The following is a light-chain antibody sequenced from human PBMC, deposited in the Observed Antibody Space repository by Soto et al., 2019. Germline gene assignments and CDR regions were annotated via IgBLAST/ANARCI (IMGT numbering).Light chain of an antibody. J-gene: IGKJ1*01. CDR1: QSISSW. V-gene: IGKV1-5*03. Sequence: DIHMTQSPATLSASVGDRLTITCRASQSISSWLAWYQQKPGKAPKLLIYKASSLESGVPSRCSGSGSGTEFTLTISSLQPDDFATYYCQQYNSYSWTFGQGTKVDIK. CDR2: KAS. CDR3: QQYNSYSWT.